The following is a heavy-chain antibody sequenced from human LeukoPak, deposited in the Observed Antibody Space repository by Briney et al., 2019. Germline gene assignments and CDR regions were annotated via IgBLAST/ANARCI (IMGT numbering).Heavy chain of an antibody. Sequence: GGSLRLSCAASGFTFSSYSMNWVRQAPGKGLEWVSSISGSSSYIYYADSVKGRFTISRDNAKNSLYLQMNSLRAEDTAVYYCARDKGGSYYLGFDIWGQGTMVTVSS. J-gene: IGHJ3*02. CDR2: ISGSSSYI. CDR3: ARDKGGSYYLGFDI. D-gene: IGHD1-26*01. CDR1: GFTFSSYS. V-gene: IGHV3-21*01.